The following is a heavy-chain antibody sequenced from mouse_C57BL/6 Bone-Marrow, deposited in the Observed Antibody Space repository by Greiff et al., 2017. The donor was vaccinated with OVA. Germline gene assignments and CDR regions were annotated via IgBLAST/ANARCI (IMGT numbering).Heavy chain of an antibody. CDR3: AGRYSFDY. V-gene: IGHV1-82*01. CDR1: GYAFSSSW. Sequence: VKLQESGPELVKPGASVKISCKASGYAFSSSWMNWVKQRPGKGLEWIGRIYPGDGDTNYNGKFKGKATLTADKSSSTAYMQLSSLTSEDSAVYFCAGRYSFDYWGQGTTLTVSS. J-gene: IGHJ2*01. CDR2: IYPGDGDT.